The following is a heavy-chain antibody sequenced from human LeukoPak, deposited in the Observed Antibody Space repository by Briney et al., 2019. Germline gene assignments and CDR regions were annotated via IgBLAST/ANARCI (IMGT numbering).Heavy chain of an antibody. CDR2: INPSGGST. J-gene: IGHJ4*02. V-gene: IGHV1-46*01. CDR3: ARGGQRVARSIAARLAYIDY. D-gene: IGHD6-6*01. CDR1: GYTFTSYY. Sequence: ASVKVSCKASGYTFTSYYMHWVRQAPGQGLEWMGIINPSGGSTSYAQKFQGRVTMTRDTSTSTVYMELSGLRSEDTAVYYCARGGQRVARSIAARLAYIDYWGQGTLVTVSS.